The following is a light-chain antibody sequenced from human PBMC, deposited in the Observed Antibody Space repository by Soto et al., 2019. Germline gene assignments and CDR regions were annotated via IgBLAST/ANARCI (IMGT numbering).Light chain of an antibody. CDR3: AAWDDSLSGAV. V-gene: IGLV1-47*01. J-gene: IGLJ7*01. CDR2: RNN. CDR1: SSNIGSNY. Sequence: QSVLTQPPSASGTPGQRVTISCSGSSSNIGSNYVYWYQQLPGTAPKLLIYRNNQRPSGVPDRFSRSKSGTSASLAISGLRSEDEADYYCAAWDDSLSGAVFGGGTQLTVL.